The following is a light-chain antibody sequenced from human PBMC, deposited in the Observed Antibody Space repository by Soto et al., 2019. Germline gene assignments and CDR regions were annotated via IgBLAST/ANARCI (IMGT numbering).Light chain of an antibody. J-gene: IGKJ3*01. CDR3: QQYNNWPPKT. CDR1: QSVSSN. Sequence: EIVMTQSPATLSVSPGERATLSCMASQSVSSNLAWYQQKPGQAPRLLIYGASTRATGIPARFSGSGSGTEFTLTISSLQSEDFAVYYCQQYNNWPPKTFGPGTKVDIK. CDR2: GAS. V-gene: IGKV3-15*01.